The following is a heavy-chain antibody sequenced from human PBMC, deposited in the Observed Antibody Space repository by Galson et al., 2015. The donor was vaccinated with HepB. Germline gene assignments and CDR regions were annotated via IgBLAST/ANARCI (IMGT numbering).Heavy chain of an antibody. CDR3: AKVGFRYTVTTPDY. CDR2: ISAYNGNT. J-gene: IGHJ4*02. D-gene: IGHD4-17*01. Sequence: SVKVSCKASGYTFTSYGISWVRQAPGQGLEWMGWISAYNGNTNYAQKLQGRVTMTTDTSTSTAYTELRSLRSDDTAVYYCAKVGFRYTVTTPDYWGQGTLVTVSS. V-gene: IGHV1-18*01. CDR1: GYTFTSYG.